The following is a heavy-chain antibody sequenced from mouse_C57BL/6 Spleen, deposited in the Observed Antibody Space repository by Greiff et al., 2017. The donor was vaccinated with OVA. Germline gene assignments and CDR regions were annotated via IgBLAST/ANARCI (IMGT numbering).Heavy chain of an antibody. CDR3: ARRTGTGYYVDY. CDR1: GFTFSDYG. D-gene: IGHD4-1*01. V-gene: IGHV5-17*01. Sequence: VQGVESGGGLVKPGGSLKLSCAASGFTFSDYGMHWVRQAPEKGLEWVAYISSGSSTIYYADTVKGRFTISSDNAKHTLFLQRTSLRSEDTAMYYCARRTGTGYYVDYWGQGTTLTVAS. J-gene: IGHJ2*01. CDR2: ISSGSSTI.